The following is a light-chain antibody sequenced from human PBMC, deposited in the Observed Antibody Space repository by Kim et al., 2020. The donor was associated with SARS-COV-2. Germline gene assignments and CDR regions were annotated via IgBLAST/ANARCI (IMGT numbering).Light chain of an antibody. J-gene: IGKJ5*01. CDR3: LQHNTSPLT. CDR1: QKTRTD. CDR2: SAS. V-gene: IGKV1-17*01. Sequence: GERDTTSRPASQKTRTDIGWYKHSPERAPMRLCYSASSLQSGVPSRFTGSVSRTEFTLTLSGLQNQNFATYICLQHNTSPLTFGQRTRLGI.